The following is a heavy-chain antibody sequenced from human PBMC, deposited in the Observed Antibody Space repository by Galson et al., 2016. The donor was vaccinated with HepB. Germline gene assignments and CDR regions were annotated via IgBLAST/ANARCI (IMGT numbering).Heavy chain of an antibody. CDR2: IDNNGGTA. CDR1: GFTFSSFA. CDR3: MKGSFRSGWSNWFDP. Sequence: SLRLSCAVSGFTFSSFAMHWVRQSPGRGLEYVSGIDNNGGTAYYADSVRGRFTTSRDKSRNTLYLQMGSLRADDTAVYYCMKGSFRSGWSNWFDPWGQGTLVTVSS. D-gene: IGHD6-19*01. J-gene: IGHJ5*02. V-gene: IGHV3-64D*06.